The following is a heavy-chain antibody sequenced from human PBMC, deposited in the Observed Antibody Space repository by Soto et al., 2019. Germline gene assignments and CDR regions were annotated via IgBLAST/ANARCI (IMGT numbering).Heavy chain of an antibody. J-gene: IGHJ6*02. CDR3: ARDIKDYYDSSGQHYYYGMDV. Sequence: ASVKVSCKASGYTFTSYDINWVRQATGQGPEWMGWMNPNSGNTGYAQKFQGRVTMTRNTSISTAYMELSSLRSEDTAVYYCARDIKDYYDSSGQHYYYGMDVWGQGTTVTVSS. V-gene: IGHV1-8*01. CDR1: GYTFTSYD. D-gene: IGHD3-22*01. CDR2: MNPNSGNT.